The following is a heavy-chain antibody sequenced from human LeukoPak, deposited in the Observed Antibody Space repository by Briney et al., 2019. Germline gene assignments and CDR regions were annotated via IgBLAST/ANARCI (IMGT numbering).Heavy chain of an antibody. CDR2: ITSSSAYT. CDR1: GFTFNIYN. V-gene: IGHV3-21*04. CDR3: ARDRIHGGSDAFDI. Sequence: PGGSLRLSCAASGFTFNIYNMNWVRQAPGKALEWVSSITSSSAYTYYADSVKGRYTISRDNAKNSLYLQMNSLRAEDTAVYYCARDRIHGGSDAFDIWGQGTMVTVSS. J-gene: IGHJ3*02.